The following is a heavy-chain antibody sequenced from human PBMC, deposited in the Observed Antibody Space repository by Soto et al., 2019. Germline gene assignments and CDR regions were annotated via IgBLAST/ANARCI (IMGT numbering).Heavy chain of an antibody. J-gene: IGHJ4*02. CDR2: INPNSGGT. CDR3: ARVVQLVTSFDY. CDR1: GGTFSSYA. D-gene: IGHD6-13*01. Sequence: QVQLVQSGAEVKKPGSSVKVSCKASGGTFSSYAISWVRQAPGQGLEWMGGINPNSGGTNYAQKFQGRVTMTRDTSISTAYMELSRLRSDDTAVYYCARVVQLVTSFDYWGQGTLVTVSS. V-gene: IGHV1-2*02.